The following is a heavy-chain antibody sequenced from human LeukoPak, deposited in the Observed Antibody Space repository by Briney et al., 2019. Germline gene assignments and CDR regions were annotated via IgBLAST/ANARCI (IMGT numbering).Heavy chain of an antibody. Sequence: SETLSLTCTVSGGSISSYYWSWIRQPPGKGLEWIGYIYYSGSTNYTPSLKSRITISVDTSRNQFSLKLNSVTAADTAVYYCASSGRGSSAGFDYWGQGTLVTVSS. CDR3: ASSGRGSSAGFDY. V-gene: IGHV4-59*01. CDR1: GGSISSYY. D-gene: IGHD3-10*01. J-gene: IGHJ4*02. CDR2: IYYSGST.